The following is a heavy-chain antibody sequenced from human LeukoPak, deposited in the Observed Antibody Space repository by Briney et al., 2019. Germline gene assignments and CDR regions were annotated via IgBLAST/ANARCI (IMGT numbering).Heavy chain of an antibody. CDR1: GGSFSGYY. D-gene: IGHD6-19*01. CDR3: ARDPWQWLVLGAFHI. V-gene: IGHV4-34*01. Sequence: SETLSLTCAVYGGSFSGYYWSWIRQPPGKGLEWIGAINHSGSTNYNPSLKSRVTISVDTSKNQFSLNLSSVPAPATAVYYCARDPWQWLVLGAFHIWGQGTMVTVSS. J-gene: IGHJ3*02. CDR2: INHSGST.